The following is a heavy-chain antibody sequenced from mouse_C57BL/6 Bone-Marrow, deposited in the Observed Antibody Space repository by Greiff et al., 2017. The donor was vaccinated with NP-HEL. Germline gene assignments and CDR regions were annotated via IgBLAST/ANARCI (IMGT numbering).Heavy chain of an antibody. Sequence: QVQLQQSGAELARPGASVKLSCKASGYTFTSYGISWVKQRTGQGLEWIGEIYPRSGNTYYNEKFKGKATLTADKSSSTAYMELRSLTSEDSAVYFCATYYYGSSSAWFAYWGQGTLVTVSA. V-gene: IGHV1-81*01. CDR2: IYPRSGNT. J-gene: IGHJ3*01. D-gene: IGHD1-1*01. CDR1: GYTFTSYG. CDR3: ATYYYGSSSAWFAY.